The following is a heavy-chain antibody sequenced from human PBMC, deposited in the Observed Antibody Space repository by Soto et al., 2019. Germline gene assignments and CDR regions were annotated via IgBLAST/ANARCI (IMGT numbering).Heavy chain of an antibody. J-gene: IGHJ4*02. CDR3: ARDYDFWSGYPRGLFDY. Sequence: SQTSSRTCAISEDSVSSNSGAWNWIRQSQWRGLECLGRTYYRSKWYNDYAVSVKSRITINPDTSKNQLSLQLNSVTPEDTAVYYCARDYDFWSGYPRGLFDYWGQETLVTVSS. D-gene: IGHD3-3*01. V-gene: IGHV6-1*01. CDR1: EDSVSSNSGA. CDR2: TYYRSKWYN.